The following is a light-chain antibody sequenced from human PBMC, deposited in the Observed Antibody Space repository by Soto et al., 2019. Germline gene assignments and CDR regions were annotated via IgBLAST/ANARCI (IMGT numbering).Light chain of an antibody. CDR1: MRDVGAYNL. J-gene: IGLJ3*02. Sequence: QSVLTQPASVSGSPGQSITISCAGTMRDVGAYNLVSWYQQHPGRAPQLIIYEVRNRPSGISFRFSGSKSGNTASLTISGLQAEDEADYYCSSYSTTTSPQWVFGGGTKLTVL. CDR3: SSYSTTTSPQWV. CDR2: EVR. V-gene: IGLV2-14*01.